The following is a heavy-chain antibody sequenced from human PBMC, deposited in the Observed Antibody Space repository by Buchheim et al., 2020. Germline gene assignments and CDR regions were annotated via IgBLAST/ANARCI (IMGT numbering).Heavy chain of an antibody. D-gene: IGHD3-22*01. Sequence: QVQLVQSGAEVKKPGASVKVSCKASGYTFTSYHMHWVRQAPGQGLEWMGMINPSGGSTSYAQMFQGRVTMTRDTSTRTVYMELSSLRSEDTAVYYCAVEDTSGYTLDFWGQGTL. J-gene: IGHJ4*02. V-gene: IGHV1-46*01. CDR3: AVEDTSGYTLDF. CDR1: GYTFTSYH. CDR2: INPSGGST.